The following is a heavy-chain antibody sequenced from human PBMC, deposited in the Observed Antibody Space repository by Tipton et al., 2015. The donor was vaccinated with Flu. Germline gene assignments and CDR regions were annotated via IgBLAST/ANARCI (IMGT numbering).Heavy chain of an antibody. D-gene: IGHD1-26*01. CDR3: ARSIVGSITEPYYLDY. V-gene: IGHV4-59*07. Sequence: TLSLTCIVSGGSISTDYWSWIRQPPGKGLEWIGYMYNSGSTNYNPSLKSRVTISVGTSKNQFSLRLTSVTAADTAVYYCARSIVGSITEPYYLDYWGQGTLVTVSS. CDR2: MYNSGST. J-gene: IGHJ4*02. CDR1: GGSISTDY.